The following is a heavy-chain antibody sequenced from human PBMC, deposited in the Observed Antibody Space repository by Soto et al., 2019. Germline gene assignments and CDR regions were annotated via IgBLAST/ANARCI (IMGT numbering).Heavy chain of an antibody. V-gene: IGHV1-69*04. CDR2: IIPILGIA. J-gene: IGHJ4*02. Sequence: SVKVSCKASGGTFSSYTISWVRQAPGQGLEWMGRIIPILGIANYAQKFQGRVTITADKSTSTAYMELSSLRSEDTAVYYCARDGLSGYSSGWYDSYFDYWGQGNLVTVSS. D-gene: IGHD6-19*01. CDR3: ARDGLSGYSSGWYDSYFDY. CDR1: GGTFSSYT.